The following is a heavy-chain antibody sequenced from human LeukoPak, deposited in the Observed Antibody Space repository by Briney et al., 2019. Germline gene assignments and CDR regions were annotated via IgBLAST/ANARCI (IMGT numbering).Heavy chain of an antibody. CDR3: TTDSGPLLWFRELFSRTFDY. J-gene: IGHJ4*02. D-gene: IGHD3-10*01. CDR2: IKSKTGGGTT. V-gene: IGHV3-15*01. Sequence: KSGGSLRLSCAASGFTFSNAWMSWVRQAPGKGLEWVGRIKSKTGGGTTDYAAPVKGRFTISRDDSKNTLYLQMNSLKTEDTAVYYCTTDSGPLLWFRELFSRTFDYWGQGTLVTVSS. CDR1: GFTFSNAW.